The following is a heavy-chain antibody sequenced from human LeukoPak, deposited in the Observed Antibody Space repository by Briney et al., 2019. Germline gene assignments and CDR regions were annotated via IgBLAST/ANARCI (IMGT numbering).Heavy chain of an antibody. CDR1: GYSISSGHY. Sequence: SETLSLTCTVSGYSISSGHYWGWIRQPPGKRLEWIGSIHSSGTTFYNPTLKSRVTISLDASKNQFSLNLTSVTAADAAVYYCARDRRNYYMDVWGKGTTVTVSS. J-gene: IGHJ6*03. CDR3: ARDRRNYYMDV. V-gene: IGHV4-38-2*02. CDR2: IHSSGTT.